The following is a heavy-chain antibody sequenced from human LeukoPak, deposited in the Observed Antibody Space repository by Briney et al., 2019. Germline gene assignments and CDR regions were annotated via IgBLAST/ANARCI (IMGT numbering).Heavy chain of an antibody. D-gene: IGHD3-22*01. CDR2: VFYSGST. CDR3: ARGGYDSSGYHDNYFDY. Sequence: SETLSLTCTVSDGSISSYYWNWIRQPPGKGLEWIGRVFYSGSTNYNPSLKSRVTTSVDTSKNQFSLKLSSVTAADTAVYYCARGGYDSSGYHDNYFDYWGQGTLVTVSS. V-gene: IGHV4-59*01. J-gene: IGHJ4*02. CDR1: DGSISSYY.